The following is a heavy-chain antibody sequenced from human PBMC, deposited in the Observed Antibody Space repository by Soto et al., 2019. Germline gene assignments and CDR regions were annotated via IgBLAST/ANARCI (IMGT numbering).Heavy chain of an antibody. J-gene: IGHJ5*02. CDR1: GFTSSSYC. D-gene: IGHD3-16*02. V-gene: IGHV3-7*01. CDR2: IKPDGSEK. CDR3: ARTLQSGDFSLYRPFDR. Sequence: GGALRLSCAASGFTSSSYCMAWVRQAPGKGLEWVANIKPDGSEKYYLNSVKGRFTISRDNAKNSLHLQMSSLRAEDTAVYYCARTLQSGDFSLYRPFDRWGQGTLVTVSS.